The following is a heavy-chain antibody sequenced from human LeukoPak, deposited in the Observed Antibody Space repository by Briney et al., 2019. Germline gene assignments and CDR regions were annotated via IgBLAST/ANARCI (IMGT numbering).Heavy chain of an antibody. CDR2: IIGSGAST. D-gene: IGHD4-17*01. V-gene: IGHV3-23*01. CDR1: GFTFSNYA. J-gene: IGHJ2*01. Sequence: PGGSLRLSRAASGFTFSNYAMSWVRQAPGKGQERVSVIIGSGASTYYADSVKGRFTLSRDNSKNTLHLQMNSLRGEDTAIYHCAKVRVVGDYNWFFDLWGRGTQVTVSS. CDR3: AKVRVVGDYNWFFDL.